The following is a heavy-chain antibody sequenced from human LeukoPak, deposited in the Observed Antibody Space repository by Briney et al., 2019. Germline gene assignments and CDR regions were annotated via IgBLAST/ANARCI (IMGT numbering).Heavy chain of an antibody. CDR3: ARDQWFGDQYYYGMDV. V-gene: IGHV4-38-2*02. CDR1: GYSISSGYY. CDR2: IYHSGST. D-gene: IGHD3-10*01. Sequence: SETLSLTCAVSGYSISSGYYRGWIRQPPGKGLEWIGSIYHSGSTYYNPSLKSRVTISVDTSKNQCSLKLSSVTAADTAVYYCARDQWFGDQYYYGMDVWGKGTTVTVSS. J-gene: IGHJ6*04.